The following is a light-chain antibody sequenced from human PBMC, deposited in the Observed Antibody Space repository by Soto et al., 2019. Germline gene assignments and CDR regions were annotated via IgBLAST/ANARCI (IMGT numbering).Light chain of an antibody. V-gene: IGLV2-14*03. CDR3: SSYTRGGTWV. CDR2: DVG. CDR1: SSDVGAYNY. J-gene: IGLJ3*02. Sequence: QSALTQPASVSGSPGQSITISCTGTSSDVGAYNYVSWCQQHPGKAPKLIIYDVGNRPSGVSSRFSGSKSANTASLTISRVQAEDEADYYCSSYTRGGTWVFGGGTQLTV.